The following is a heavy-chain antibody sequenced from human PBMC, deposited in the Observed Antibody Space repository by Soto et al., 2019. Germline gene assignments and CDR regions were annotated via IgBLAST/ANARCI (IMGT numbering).Heavy chain of an antibody. D-gene: IGHD1-20*01. CDR1: GFTFINYC. CDR3: ARDNWNTV. V-gene: IGHV3-74*01. CDR2: IHSDGSST. J-gene: IGHJ3*01. Sequence: WVSLRLSCAAAGFTFINYCIHWVRQAPGKGLVWVSRIHSDGSSTFYADSVKGRFTISRDNAKKMVYLQMNSLRAEDTAVYYCARDNWNTVWGQGTMVTVSS.